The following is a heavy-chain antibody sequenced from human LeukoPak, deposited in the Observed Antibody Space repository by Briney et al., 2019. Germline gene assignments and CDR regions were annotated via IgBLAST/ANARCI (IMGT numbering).Heavy chain of an antibody. J-gene: IGHJ4*02. D-gene: IGHD3-10*01. V-gene: IGHV3-21*01. CDR2: ISSSSSYI. CDR3: ARGGSVVFDY. Sequence: GGSLRLSCAASGFTFSSYSMNWVRQAPEKGLEWVSSISSSSSYIYYADSVKGRFTISRDNAKNSLYLQMNSLRAEDTAVYYCARGGSVVFDYWGQGTLVTVSS. CDR1: GFTFSSYS.